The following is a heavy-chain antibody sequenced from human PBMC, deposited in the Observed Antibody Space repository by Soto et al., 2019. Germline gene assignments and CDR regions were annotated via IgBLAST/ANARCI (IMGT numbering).Heavy chain of an antibody. D-gene: IGHD3-16*02. V-gene: IGHV1-69*13. CDR2: IIPIFGTA. J-gene: IGHJ4*02. Sequence: ASVKVSCKASGGTFSSYAISWVRQAPGQGLEWMGGIIPIFGTANYAQKFQGRVTITADESTSTAYMELSSLRSEDTAVYYCARAMITFGGLIVTQYYFDYWGQGTLVTVSS. CDR1: GGTFSSYA. CDR3: ARAMITFGGLIVTQYYFDY.